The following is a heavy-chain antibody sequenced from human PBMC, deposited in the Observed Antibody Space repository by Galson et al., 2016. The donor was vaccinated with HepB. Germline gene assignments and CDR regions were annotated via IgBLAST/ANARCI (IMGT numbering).Heavy chain of an antibody. J-gene: IGHJ5*02. CDR3: AGDLKNYYDSSGDDYRWFDP. D-gene: IGHD3-22*01. Sequence: SVKVSCKASGYTFTTYGIHWVRQAPGQRLEWMGWINAGNGNTKYSQKFQGRVTITRGTSASTADMELSSLRSEDTAVYYCAGDLKNYYDSSGDDYRWFDPWGQGTRVTVSS. V-gene: IGHV1-3*01. CDR1: GYTFTTYG. CDR2: INAGNGNT.